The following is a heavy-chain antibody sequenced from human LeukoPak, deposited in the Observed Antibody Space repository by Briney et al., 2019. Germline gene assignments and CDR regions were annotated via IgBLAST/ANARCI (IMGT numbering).Heavy chain of an antibody. CDR2: INHSGST. Sequence: SETLSLTCAVYGGSFSGYYWSWIRRPPGKGLEWIGEINHSGSTNYNPSLKSRVTISVDTSKNQFSLKLSSVTAADTAVYYCARGPYYDSSGGYWGQGTLVTVSS. V-gene: IGHV4-34*01. J-gene: IGHJ4*02. CDR3: ARGPYYDSSGGY. CDR1: GGSFSGYY. D-gene: IGHD3-22*01.